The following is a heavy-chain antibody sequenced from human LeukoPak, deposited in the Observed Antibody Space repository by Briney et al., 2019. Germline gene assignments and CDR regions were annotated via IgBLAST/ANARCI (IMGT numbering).Heavy chain of an antibody. Sequence: SETLSLTCTVSGGSITSNTNYWGWIRQPPGKGLEWIGNIYYSGTTYYNPSLKSRVTIPVDMSKNQFSLNLRSVTAADTAVYYCARVIAANKYFDYWGQGTLVTVSS. V-gene: IGHV4-39*07. CDR1: GGSITSNTNY. CDR3: ARVIAANKYFDY. J-gene: IGHJ4*02. D-gene: IGHD2-15*01. CDR2: IYYSGTT.